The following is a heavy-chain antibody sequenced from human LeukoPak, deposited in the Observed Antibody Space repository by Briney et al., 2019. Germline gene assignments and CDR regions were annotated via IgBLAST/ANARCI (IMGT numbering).Heavy chain of an antibody. D-gene: IGHD5-12*01. CDR1: GGSISGSSYY. V-gene: IGHV4-39*01. Sequence: SETLSLTCTVSGGSISGSSYYWGWIRQPPGKGLEWIGSIYYSGSTYYNPSLKSRVTICVDTSKNQFSLQLNSVTAADTAVYYCVRHDGRGGATMGSLDSWGQGSLVTVSS. CDR2: IYYSGST. J-gene: IGHJ4*02. CDR3: VRHDGRGGATMGSLDS.